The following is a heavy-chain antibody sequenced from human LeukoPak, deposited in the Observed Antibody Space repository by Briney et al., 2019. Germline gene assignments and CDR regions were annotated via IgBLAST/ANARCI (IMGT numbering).Heavy chain of an antibody. Sequence: GGSLRLSCAGSGFLFSSYVMHWVRQAPGKGLEWVAAISHDETYKYYADSLRGRVTISRDNSKNTLYLQMHSPRADDTAIYYCARDRDWLLYDYWGQGTLVTVSS. CDR3: ARDRDWLLYDY. V-gene: IGHV3-33*01. J-gene: IGHJ4*02. CDR2: ISHDETYK. CDR1: GFLFSSYV. D-gene: IGHD3-9*01.